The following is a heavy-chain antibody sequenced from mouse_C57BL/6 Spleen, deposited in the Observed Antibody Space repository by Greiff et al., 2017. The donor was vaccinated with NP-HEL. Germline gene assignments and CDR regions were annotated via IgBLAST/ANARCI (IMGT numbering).Heavy chain of an antibody. Sequence: EVQLVESGGGLVQPGGSLSLSCAASGFTFTDYYMSWVRQPPGKALEWLGFIRNKANGYTTEFSASVKGRFTISRDNSQSILYLQMNALRAEDSATYYCASGSSHWYFDVWGTGTTVTVSS. CDR1: GFTFTDYY. CDR2: IRNKANGYTT. D-gene: IGHD1-1*01. V-gene: IGHV7-3*01. CDR3: ASGSSHWYFDV. J-gene: IGHJ1*03.